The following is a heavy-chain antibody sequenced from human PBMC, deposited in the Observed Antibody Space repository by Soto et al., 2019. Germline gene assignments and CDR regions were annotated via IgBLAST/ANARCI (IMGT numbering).Heavy chain of an antibody. CDR1: GCPLGDYA. CDR3: TRASSLDFDC. V-gene: IGHV3-49*04. J-gene: IGHJ4*02. Sequence: GGSLRLPCTISGCPLGDYALSWVRQAPGKGLEWVGFIRRNAYGGTTDYAASVKGRFTISRDDSKRIAYLQMNSLRTEDTALYYCTRASSLDFDCWGQGTLVTVSS. D-gene: IGHD3-16*01. CDR2: IRRNAYGGTT.